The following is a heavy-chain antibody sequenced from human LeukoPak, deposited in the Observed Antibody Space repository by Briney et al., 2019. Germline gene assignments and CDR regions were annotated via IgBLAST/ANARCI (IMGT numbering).Heavy chain of an antibody. CDR2: ISVSGNT. V-gene: IGHV3-23*01. CDR3: AKAPVTTCSGAYCYPFDY. J-gene: IGHJ4*02. Sequence: GGSLRLSCTVSGFSLSSYAMSWVRQGPGKGLEWVSAISVSGNTYHADSVKGRFTISRDSSKNTLYLQMNSLRAGDAAVYYCAKAPVTTCSGAYCYPFDYWSQGTLVTVSS. CDR1: GFSLSSYA. D-gene: IGHD2-15*01.